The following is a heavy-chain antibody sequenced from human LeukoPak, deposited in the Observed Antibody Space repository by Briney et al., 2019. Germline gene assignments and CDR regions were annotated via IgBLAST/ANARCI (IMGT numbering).Heavy chain of an antibody. V-gene: IGHV1-24*01. CDR3: ATAGGRIAAVGPFDY. D-gene: IGHD6-13*01. J-gene: IGHJ4*02. Sequence: ASVKVSCKASGYTFTGYYMHWVRQAPGKGLEWMGAFDPEDGETIYAQKFQGRVTMTEDTSTDTAYMELSSLRSEDTAVYYCATAGGRIAAVGPFDYWGQGTLVTVSS. CDR1: GYTFTGYY. CDR2: FDPEDGET.